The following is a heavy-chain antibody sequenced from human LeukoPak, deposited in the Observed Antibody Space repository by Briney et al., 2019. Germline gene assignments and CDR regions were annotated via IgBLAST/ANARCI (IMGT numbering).Heavy chain of an antibody. CDR2: IYANGSP. Sequence: GGSLSLSCAASGLTVSSIYMSWVRQAPGKGLEWVSVIYANGSPYYADSVKGRFTISRDNSKNTVYLQMNSLRAEDTAVYYCARYYYDSSGYPYYLDYWGQGTLVTVSS. J-gene: IGHJ4*02. CDR1: GLTVSSIY. CDR3: ARYYYDSSGYPYYLDY. V-gene: IGHV3-53*01. D-gene: IGHD3-22*01.